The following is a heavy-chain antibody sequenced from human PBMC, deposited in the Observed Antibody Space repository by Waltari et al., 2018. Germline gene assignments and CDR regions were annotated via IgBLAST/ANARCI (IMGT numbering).Heavy chain of an antibody. Sequence: EVQLVQSGAEVKKPGATVKISCKASGYTFTDYYMHWVQQAPGKGLEWMGRVDPEDGETIYAEKFQGRVTITADTSTDTAYMELSSLRSEDTAVYYCARQIAAAGYDAFDIWGQGTMVTVSS. CDR1: GYTFTDYY. D-gene: IGHD6-13*01. J-gene: IGHJ3*02. V-gene: IGHV1-69-2*01. CDR2: VDPEDGET. CDR3: ARQIAAAGYDAFDI.